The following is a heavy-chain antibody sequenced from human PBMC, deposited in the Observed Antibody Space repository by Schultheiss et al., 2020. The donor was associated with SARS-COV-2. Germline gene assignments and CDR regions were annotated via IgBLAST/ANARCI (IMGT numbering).Heavy chain of an antibody. D-gene: IGHD5-12*01. J-gene: IGHJ6*02. Sequence: SETLSLTCGVSGGSFSSGGYSWSWIRQPPGKGLEWIGYSYYTGSTHYNPSLKSRVAISVDTSKNQFSLNLTSVTAADTAVYYCARDGYATYYYGMDVWGQGTTVTVSS. CDR1: GGSFSSGGYS. CDR2: SYYTGST. V-gene: IGHV4-61*08. CDR3: ARDGYATYYYGMDV.